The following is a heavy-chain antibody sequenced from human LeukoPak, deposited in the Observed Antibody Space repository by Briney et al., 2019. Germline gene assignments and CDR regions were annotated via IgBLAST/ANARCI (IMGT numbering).Heavy chain of an antibody. Sequence: AGGSLSPSRAASGCSFSTSWITWARLRPGKGPVWLANVKQDKTETYYVDFVKGRLTISRDNAKNSLYLQMNGLRAEDTAVYYCAREGGVDYDTLTGYYVRGPNDYWGQGTLVTASS. D-gene: IGHD3-9*01. V-gene: IGHV3-7*01. CDR1: GCSFSTSW. CDR2: VKQDKTET. CDR3: AREGGVDYDTLTGYYVRGPNDY. J-gene: IGHJ4*02.